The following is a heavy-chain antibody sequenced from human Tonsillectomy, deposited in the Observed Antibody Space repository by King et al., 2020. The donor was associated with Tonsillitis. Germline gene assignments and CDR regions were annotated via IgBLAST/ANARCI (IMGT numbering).Heavy chain of an antibody. D-gene: IGHD5-12*01. J-gene: IGHJ6*02. CDR2: IIPIFGTA. CDR3: SVATLSKNYYYYGMDV. Sequence: VQLVESGAEVKKPGSSVKVSCKASGGTFSSYAISWVRQAPGQGLEWMGGIIPIFGTANYAQKFQGRVTNTADDSTSTAYMELSSLRSEDTAVYYCSVATLSKNYYYYGMDVWGQGTTVTVSS. CDR1: GGTFSSYA. V-gene: IGHV1-69*01.